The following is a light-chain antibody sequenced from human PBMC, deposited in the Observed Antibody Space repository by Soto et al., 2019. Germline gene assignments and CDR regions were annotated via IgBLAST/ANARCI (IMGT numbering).Light chain of an antibody. CDR3: QQTYITPVN. J-gene: IGKJ3*01. CDR2: ITS. Sequence: DIQMTQSPPSLSASVGDRVTITCRASQGINRYLNWYQQKPGKAPKALIYITSNLQSGVPSRFTGSTSGTDFTLTITGPQPEDFATYYCQQTYITPVNFGPGTKVDIK. V-gene: IGKV1-39*01. CDR1: QGINRY.